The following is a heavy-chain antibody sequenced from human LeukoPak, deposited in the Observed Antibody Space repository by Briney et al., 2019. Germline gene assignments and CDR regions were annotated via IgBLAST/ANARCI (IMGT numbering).Heavy chain of an antibody. V-gene: IGHV4-39*01. D-gene: IGHD6-6*01. CDR3: ARLSSSSWSYWFDP. CDR2: IYYSGST. J-gene: IGHJ5*02. Sequence: NPSETLSLTCTVSGGSISSSSYYWGWIRQPPGKGLEWIGSIYYSGSTYYNPSLKRRVTISVDTSKNQFSLKLSSVTAADTAVYYCARLSSSSWSYWFDPWGQGTLVTVSS. CDR1: GGSISSSSYY.